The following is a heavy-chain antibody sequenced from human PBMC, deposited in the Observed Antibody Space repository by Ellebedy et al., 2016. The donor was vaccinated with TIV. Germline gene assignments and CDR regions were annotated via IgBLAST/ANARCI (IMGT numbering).Heavy chain of an antibody. CDR2: ISYDGSNK. D-gene: IGHD5-12*01. J-gene: IGHJ4*02. V-gene: IGHV3-30*18. CDR3: AKSSYSGYDSDY. CDR1: GFTFSSYG. Sequence: GESLKISXAASGFTFSSYGMHWVRQAPGKGLEWVAVISYDGSNKYYADSVKGRFTISRDNSKNTLYLQMNSLRAEDTAVYYCAKSSYSGYDSDYWGQGTLVTVSS.